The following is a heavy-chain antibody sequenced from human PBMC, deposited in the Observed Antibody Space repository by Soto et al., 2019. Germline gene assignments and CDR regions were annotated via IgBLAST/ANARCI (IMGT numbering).Heavy chain of an antibody. CDR2: IIPIFGTA. V-gene: IGHV1-69*01. J-gene: IGHJ6*01. CDR3: ERAGIGAGVWGFYGMDV. Sequence: SWKAGGGTFSSYAISWVRQAPGQGLEWMGGIIPIFGTANYAQKLQGRVTITADESTSTAYMELSSLRSEGTAVYYSERAGIGAGVWGFYGMDV. D-gene: IGHD3-16*01. CDR1: GGTFSSYA.